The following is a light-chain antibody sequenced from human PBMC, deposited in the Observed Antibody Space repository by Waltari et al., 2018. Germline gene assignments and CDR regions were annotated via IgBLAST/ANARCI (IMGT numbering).Light chain of an antibody. V-gene: IGKV1-39*01. J-gene: IGKJ4*01. CDR2: AAS. Sequence: DIQMTQSPSSLSASVGDRVTITCRASQSISSYLNWYQQKPGKAPKLQIYAASSLQSGVPSRFSGSGSETDFTLTISSLQPEDFATYYCQQSYSTPHTFGGGTKVEIK. CDR3: QQSYSTPHT. CDR1: QSISSY.